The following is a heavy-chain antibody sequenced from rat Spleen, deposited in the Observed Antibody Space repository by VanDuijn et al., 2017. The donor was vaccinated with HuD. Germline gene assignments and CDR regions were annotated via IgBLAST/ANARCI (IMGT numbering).Heavy chain of an antibody. D-gene: IGHD1-6*01. J-gene: IGHJ2*01. CDR1: GFTFIGYG. CDR2: ISNDGSRT. Sequence: EVQLMESGGGLVQPGRSLKLSCTGSGFTFIGYGMAWVRQAPPRGLEWVATISNDGSRTYYRDSVEGRFTISRNNAKNTQYLQMDSLRSEDTATYYCARRKLYYGFDYWGQGVMVTVSS. CDR3: ARRKLYYGFDY. V-gene: IGHV5-29*01.